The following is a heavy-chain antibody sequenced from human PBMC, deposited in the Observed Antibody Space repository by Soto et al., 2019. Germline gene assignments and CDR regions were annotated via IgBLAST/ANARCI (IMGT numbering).Heavy chain of an antibody. CDR2: MNPNSANT. D-gene: IGHD2-21*01. CDR1: GYTFTSYD. J-gene: IGHJ5*02. V-gene: IGHV1-8*01. CDR3: ASSDGYNLNGFDP. Sequence: QVQLVQSGADVKKPGASVKVSCKASGYTFTSYDINWVRQATGQGLEWMGWMNPNSANTGDAQNFQGRLTMTRNTSISTVYFELSSQRAEYKAGYYCASSDGYNLNGFDPWGQGTLVTVSS.